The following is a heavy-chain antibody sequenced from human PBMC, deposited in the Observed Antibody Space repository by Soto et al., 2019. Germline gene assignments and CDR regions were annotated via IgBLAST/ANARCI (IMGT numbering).Heavy chain of an antibody. CDR1: GYTFTDYA. V-gene: IGHV1-18*04. CDR2: ISTYNGNT. Sequence: QVQLVQSGAEVTKPGALVKVSCRASGYTFTDYAITWVRPAPGQGPEWMGWISTYNGNTDYAQKFQGRVTLTRDTSTSTAAMELKSLEFDDTAMYYCARKRLTAAGDIVEFDCWGQGTLVSVSS. D-gene: IGHD6-13*01. CDR3: ARKRLTAAGDIVEFDC. J-gene: IGHJ4*02.